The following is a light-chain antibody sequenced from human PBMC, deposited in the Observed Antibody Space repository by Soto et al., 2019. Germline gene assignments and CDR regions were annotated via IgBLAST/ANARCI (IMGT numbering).Light chain of an antibody. V-gene: IGKV3-11*01. Sequence: EIVLTQSPATLSLSPGDRATLSCRASQSVSSSLAWYRHQPGQAPRLLIYDTSNSATGVPARFSGSGSGTHFTLTISSLKPEDFGVYYCQHRSNWPSVTFGGGTKVEIK. CDR3: QHRSNWPSVT. J-gene: IGKJ4*01. CDR2: DTS. CDR1: QSVSSS.